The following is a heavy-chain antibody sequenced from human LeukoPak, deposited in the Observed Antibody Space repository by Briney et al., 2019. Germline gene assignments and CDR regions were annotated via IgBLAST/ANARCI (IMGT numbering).Heavy chain of an antibody. CDR1: GFTFDDYA. CDR3: AKGTRDYGGLPRWYFDL. J-gene: IGHJ2*01. V-gene: IGHV3-43*02. Sequence: GGPLRLSCAASGFTFDDYAMHWVRQAPGKGLEWVSRILGNGGTTYYGDSVKGRFTISRDNSKNSLFLQMFSLRTEDTALYYCAKGTRDYGGLPRWYFDLWGRGTLVTVSS. CDR2: ILGNGGTT. D-gene: IGHD4-23*01.